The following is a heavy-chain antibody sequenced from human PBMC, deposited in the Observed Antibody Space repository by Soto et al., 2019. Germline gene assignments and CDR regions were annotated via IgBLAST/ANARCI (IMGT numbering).Heavy chain of an antibody. CDR3: ARHGERWGYCTNGVSTGGMDX. CDR1: GYSFTSYW. D-gene: IGHD2-8*01. V-gene: IGHV5-51*01. CDR2: IYPGDSDT. Sequence: GESLKSSCKGSGYSFTSYWIGWVRQMPGKGLELMGIIYPGDSDTRYSPSFQGQVTISAAKSITNDYLQWSSLKASDTAMYYCARHGERWGYCTNGVSTGGMDXWGQGTTVTVS. J-gene: IGHJ6*02.